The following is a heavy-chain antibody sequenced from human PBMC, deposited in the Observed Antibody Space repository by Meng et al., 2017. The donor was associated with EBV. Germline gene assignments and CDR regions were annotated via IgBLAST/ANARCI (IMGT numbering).Heavy chain of an antibody. CDR3: ARRGGVADWFDP. CDR2: INAGNGNT. J-gene: IGHJ5*02. Sequence: HVQSFQLGAEVKKPGASVKVSCNASGYTFTSYAMHWVRQAPGQRLEWMGWINAGNGNTKYSQKFQGRVTITRDTSASTAYMELSSLRSEDTAVYYCARRGGVADWFDPWGQGTLVTVSS. D-gene: IGHD2-15*01. V-gene: IGHV1-3*01. CDR1: GYTFTSYA.